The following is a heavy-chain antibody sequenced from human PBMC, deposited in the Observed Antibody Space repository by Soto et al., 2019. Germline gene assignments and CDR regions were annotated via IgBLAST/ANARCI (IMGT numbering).Heavy chain of an antibody. J-gene: IGHJ4*02. CDR3: ARGRGAAADYFDF. D-gene: IGHD6-13*01. CDR2: ISSSTSHT. Sequence: QVQLVESGGGLVKPGGSLRLSCAVSGFTFSDYYMTWIRQAPGKGLEWVSYISSSTSHTNSADSVKGRFTISRDNAKNSLFLQMNSLRAADTAGYYCARGRGAAADYFDFWGQGTLVTVSS. V-gene: IGHV3-11*05. CDR1: GFTFSDYY.